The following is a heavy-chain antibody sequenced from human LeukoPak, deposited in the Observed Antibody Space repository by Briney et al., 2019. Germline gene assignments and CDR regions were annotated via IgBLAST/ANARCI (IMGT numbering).Heavy chain of an antibody. D-gene: IGHD3-10*01. CDR2: INSDGSST. CDR3: ARVRGARTPFDY. J-gene: IGHJ4*02. V-gene: IGHV3-74*01. CDR1: GFTFSSYW. Sequence: AGGSLRLSCAASGFTFSSYWMHWVRQAPGKGLVWVSRINSDGSSTSYADSVKGRFTISRGNAKNTLYLQMNSLRAEDTAVYYCARVRGARTPFDYWGQGTLVTVSS.